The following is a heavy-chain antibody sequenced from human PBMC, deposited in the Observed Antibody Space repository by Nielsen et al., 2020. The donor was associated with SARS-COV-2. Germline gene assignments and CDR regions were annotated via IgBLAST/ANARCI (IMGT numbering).Heavy chain of an antibody. CDR1: GDSISDYY. CDR2: IYASGRT. D-gene: IGHD3-3*01. J-gene: IGHJ4*02. CDR3: ARGSDEGLAL. V-gene: IGHV4-59*01. Sequence: SETLSLTCTVSGDSISDYYWSWIRQPPGKGLEWVAYIYASGRTDYNPSLKSRVTISVDTSRNQFSLKLTSVTAADAAVYYCARGSDEGLALWGQGTLVTVSS.